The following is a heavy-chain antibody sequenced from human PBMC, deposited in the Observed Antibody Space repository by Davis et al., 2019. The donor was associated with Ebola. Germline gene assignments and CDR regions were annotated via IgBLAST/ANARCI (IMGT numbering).Heavy chain of an antibody. CDR2: INHSGST. D-gene: IGHD6-19*01. CDR1: GGSFSGYY. J-gene: IGHJ4*02. V-gene: IGHV4-34*01. CDR3: ARREVGGIAVFDY. Sequence: MPSETLSLTCAVYGGSFSGYYWSWIRQPPGKGLEWIGEINHSGSTNYNSSLKSRVTISVDTSKNQFSLKLSSVTAADTAVYYCARREVGGIAVFDYWGQGTLVTVSS.